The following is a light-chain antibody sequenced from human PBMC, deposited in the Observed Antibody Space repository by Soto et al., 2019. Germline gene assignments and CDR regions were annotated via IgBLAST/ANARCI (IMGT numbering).Light chain of an antibody. V-gene: IGKV3-20*01. CDR3: KQYSSSPPLT. J-gene: IGKJ5*01. Sequence: EIVLTQSPGTLSLSPGERATISCRASESVMKYLAWYQQKPGQAPRLLIHGASSRATGISDRFSGSGSGTAFSLTINRLEPADFAVYYCKQYSSSPPLTSGQGARLEIK. CDR1: ESVMKY. CDR2: GAS.